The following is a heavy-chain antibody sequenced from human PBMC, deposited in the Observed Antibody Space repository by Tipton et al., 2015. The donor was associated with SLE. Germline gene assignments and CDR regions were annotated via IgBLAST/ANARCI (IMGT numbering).Heavy chain of an antibody. V-gene: IGHV3-23*01. Sequence: GSLRLSCAASGFTFSNYAMSWVRQAPGKGLEWVSAITGSGDRTHYIDSVKGRFTISRDNSKNSLYLQMNGLRAEDTAVYYCARSPVDYWNGYSAWGQGTLVAVSS. J-gene: IGHJ4*02. CDR2: ITGSGDRT. D-gene: IGHD3-3*01. CDR3: ARSPVDYWNGYSA. CDR1: GFTFSNYA.